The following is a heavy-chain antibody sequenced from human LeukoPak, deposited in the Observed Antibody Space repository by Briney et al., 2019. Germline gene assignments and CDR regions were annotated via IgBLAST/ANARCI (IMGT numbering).Heavy chain of an antibody. J-gene: IGHJ5*02. CDR2: IYPGDSDT. D-gene: IGHD2-2*01. V-gene: IGHV5-51*01. Sequence: GESLQISCKGSGYIFTSYWIGWGRQLPGKGLEGMGIIYPGDSDTRYSPSFQGQVTISADKSISTAYLQWSSLKASDTAIYYCARRNGYCSSTSCYAWFDHWGQGTLVTVSS. CDR3: ARRNGYCSSTSCYAWFDH. CDR1: GYIFTSYW.